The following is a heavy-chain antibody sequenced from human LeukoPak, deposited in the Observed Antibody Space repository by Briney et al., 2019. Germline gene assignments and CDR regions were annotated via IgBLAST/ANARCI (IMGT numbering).Heavy chain of an antibody. D-gene: IGHD6-19*01. CDR2: ISTYNGNT. V-gene: IGHV1-18*01. CDR1: GYTFTDYD. CDR3: AREYSSGWLVFGY. J-gene: IGHJ4*02. Sequence: ASVKVSCKTSGYTFTDYDITWVRQAPGQGLEWMGWISTYNGNTNYAQKLQGRVTMTTDTSTSTAYMELRSLRSDDTAIYYCAREYSSGWLVFGYWGQGTLVTVSS.